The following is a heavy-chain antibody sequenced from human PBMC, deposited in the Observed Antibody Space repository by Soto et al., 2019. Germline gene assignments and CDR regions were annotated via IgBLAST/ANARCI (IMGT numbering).Heavy chain of an antibody. Sequence: GESLKISCKGSGYSFTSYWISWVRQMPGKGLEWMGRIDPSDSYTNYSPSFQGHVTISADKSISTAYLQWSSLKASDTAMYYCARHMYVDTAMVGYYYGMDVWGQGTTVTVSS. J-gene: IGHJ6*02. CDR1: GYSFTSYW. D-gene: IGHD5-18*01. V-gene: IGHV5-10-1*01. CDR3: ARHMYVDTAMVGYYYGMDV. CDR2: IDPSDSYT.